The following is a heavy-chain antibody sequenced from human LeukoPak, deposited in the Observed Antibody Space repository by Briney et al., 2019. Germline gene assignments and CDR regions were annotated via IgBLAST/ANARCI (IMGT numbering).Heavy chain of an antibody. D-gene: IGHD6-13*01. CDR1: GFTFSSYW. CDR2: ISSDGSRI. Sequence: GGSQRLSCAASGFTFSSYWMHWVRQAPGKGLVWVSRISSDGSRISYADSVKGRFTISRDDAKKTLDLQMNSLRAEDTAVYFCARDNGSNGFDIWGQGTMVTVSS. CDR3: ARDNGSNGFDI. J-gene: IGHJ3*02. V-gene: IGHV3-74*01.